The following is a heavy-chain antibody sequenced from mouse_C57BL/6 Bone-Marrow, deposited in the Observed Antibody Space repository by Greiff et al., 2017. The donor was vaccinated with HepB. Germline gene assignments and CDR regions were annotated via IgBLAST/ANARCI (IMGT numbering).Heavy chain of an antibody. V-gene: IGHV1-69*01. J-gene: IGHJ2*01. CDR1: GYTFTSYW. CDR3: ARLGTLFDY. D-gene: IGHD4-1*01. Sequence: VQLQQPGAELVMPGASVKLSCKASGYTFTSYWMHWVKQRPGQGLEWIGEIDPSDSYTNYNQKFKGKSTLTVDKSSSTAYMQLSSLTSEDSAVYYCARLGTLFDYWGQGTTLTVSS. CDR2: IDPSDSYT.